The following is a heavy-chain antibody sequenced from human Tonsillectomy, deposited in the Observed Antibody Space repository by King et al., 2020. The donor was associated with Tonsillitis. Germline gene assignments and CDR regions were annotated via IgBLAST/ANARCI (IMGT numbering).Heavy chain of an antibody. V-gene: IGHV3-7*01. CDR1: TFNFSSYW. J-gene: IGHJ5*02. D-gene: IGHD3-16*01. CDR3: VREGEEVRGPPTDMINFGDAIPFYWFDP. CDR2: INQDGSDK. Sequence: EVQLVESGGGLVQPGGSLRLSCVASTFNFSSYWMSWVRQAPGKGLEWVANINQDGSDKFYVDSVRGRFTISRDNAKNSLFLQMNSLRAEDTAVYYCVREGEEVRGPPTDMINFGDAIPFYWFDPWGQGTLVTVSS.